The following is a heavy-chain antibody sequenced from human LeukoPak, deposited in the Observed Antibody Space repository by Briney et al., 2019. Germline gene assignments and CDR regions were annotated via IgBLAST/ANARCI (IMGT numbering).Heavy chain of an antibody. CDR1: GFTFSDHA. V-gene: IGHV3-23*01. CDR3: ARDLRGYCSSTSCYSGFDY. D-gene: IGHD2-2*02. Sequence: GGSLRLSCAASGFTFSDHAMIWVRQAPGKGLEWVSGISARGDSTYYADSVKGRFTISREWSRNTLYLQMNSLRAEDTAVYYCARDLRGYCSSTSCYSGFDYWGQGTLVTVSS. J-gene: IGHJ4*02. CDR2: ISARGDST.